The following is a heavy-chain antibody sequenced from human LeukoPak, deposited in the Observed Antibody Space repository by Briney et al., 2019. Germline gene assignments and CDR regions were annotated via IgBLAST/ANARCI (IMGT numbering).Heavy chain of an antibody. V-gene: IGHV3-9*03. CDR1: GFTFDDYA. Sequence: PGRSLRLSCAASGFTFDDYAMHWVRQAPGKGLEWVSGISWNSGSIGYADSVKGRFTISRDNAKNSLYLQMNSLRAEDMALYYCAKDGGDYGDYLDYWGQGTLVTVSS. CDR2: ISWNSGSI. CDR3: AKDGGDYGDYLDY. J-gene: IGHJ4*02. D-gene: IGHD4-17*01.